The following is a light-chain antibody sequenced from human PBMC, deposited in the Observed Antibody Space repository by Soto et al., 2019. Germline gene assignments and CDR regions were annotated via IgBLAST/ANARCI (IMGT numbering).Light chain of an antibody. CDR2: GNS. V-gene: IGLV1-40*01. CDR1: SSNIGAGYD. J-gene: IGLJ1*01. CDR3: GTWDSSLSAGGI. Sequence: QSVLPQPPSVSGAPGQRVTISCTGSSSNIGAGYDVHWYQQLPGTAPKLLIYGNSNRPSGVPDRFSGSKSGTSASLGITGLQAEDEADYYCGTWDSSLSAGGIFGTGTKVTVL.